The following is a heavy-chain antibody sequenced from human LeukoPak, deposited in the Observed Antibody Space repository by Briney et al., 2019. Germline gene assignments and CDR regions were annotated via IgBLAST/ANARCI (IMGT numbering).Heavy chain of an antibody. V-gene: IGHV4-61*02. CDR1: GGSISSGNYY. CDR3: AREGDYYDTSGTLDY. D-gene: IGHD3-22*01. CDR2: IYTSGST. J-gene: IGHJ4*02. Sequence: SQTLSLTCTVSGGSISSGNYYWSWVRKPAGKGLEWIGRIYTSGSTNYNPSLKSRVTISVDTSKNQFSLKLSSVTAADTAVYYCAREGDYYDTSGTLDYWGQGTLVTVSS.